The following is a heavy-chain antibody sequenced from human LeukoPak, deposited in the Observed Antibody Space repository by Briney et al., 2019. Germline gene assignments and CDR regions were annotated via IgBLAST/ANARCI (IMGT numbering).Heavy chain of an antibody. D-gene: IGHD3-22*01. J-gene: IGHJ4*02. CDR2: INHSGST. CDR3: ARGRIYYYSSGHYYHVCFDY. Sequence: SETLSLTCAVYGGSFSGYYWSWIRQPPGKGLEWIGEINHSGSTNYNPSLKSRVTISVDTSKNQFSLKLSSVTAADTAVYYCARGRIYYYSSGHYYHVCFDYWGQATLVTVSS. CDR1: GGSFSGYY. V-gene: IGHV4-34*01.